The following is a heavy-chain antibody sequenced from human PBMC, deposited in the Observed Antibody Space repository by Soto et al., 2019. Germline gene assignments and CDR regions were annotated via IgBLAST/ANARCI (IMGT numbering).Heavy chain of an antibody. CDR1: GYSFTSYW. CDR2: IDPSDSYT. V-gene: IGHV5-10-1*01. Sequence: PGESLKISCKGSGYSFTSYWISWVRQMPGKGLEWMGRIDPSDSYTNYSPSFQGHVTISADKSISTAYLQWSSLKASDTAMYYCARGLYDSGSYSLLYFWAQGTTVPVSS. CDR3: ARGLYDSGSYSLLYF. D-gene: IGHD3-10*01. J-gene: IGHJ6*02.